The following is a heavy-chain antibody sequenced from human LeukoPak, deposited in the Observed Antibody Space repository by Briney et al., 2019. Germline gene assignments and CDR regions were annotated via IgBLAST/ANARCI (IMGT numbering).Heavy chain of an antibody. CDR3: ATDQTYYYGSGSPFGAFDI. CDR1: GFTFTSSA. V-gene: IGHV1-58*02. CDR2: IVVGSGNT. D-gene: IGHD3-10*01. Sequence: ASVKVSCKASGFTFTSSAMQWVRQARGQRLEWIGWIVVGSGNTNYAQKFQERVTITRDMSTSTAYMELSSLRSEDTAVYYCATDQTYYYGSGSPFGAFDIWGQGTMVTVSS. J-gene: IGHJ3*02.